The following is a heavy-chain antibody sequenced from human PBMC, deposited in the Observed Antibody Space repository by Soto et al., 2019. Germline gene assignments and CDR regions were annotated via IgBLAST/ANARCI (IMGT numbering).Heavy chain of an antibody. D-gene: IGHD3-3*01. CDR2: IYYSGST. CDR1: GGSISSYY. CDR3: ASAKPGYYDFWSGYYFGNAFDI. Sequence: QVQLQESGPGLVKPSETLSLTCTVSGGSISSYYWSWIRQPPGKGLEWIGYIYYSGSTNYNPSLKSRVTISVDTSKNQFSLKLSSVTAADTAVYYCASAKPGYYDFWSGYYFGNAFDIWGQGTMVTVSS. J-gene: IGHJ3*02. V-gene: IGHV4-59*01.